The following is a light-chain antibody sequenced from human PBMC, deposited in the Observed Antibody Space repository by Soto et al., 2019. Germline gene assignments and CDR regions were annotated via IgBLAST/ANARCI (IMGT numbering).Light chain of an antibody. CDR2: DVS. J-gene: IGLJ1*01. Sequence: QSALTQPASVSGSPGQSITISCTGTSSDDGFYNYVSWYQQHPGKAPKLMIYDVSNRPSGVSNRFSGSKSGNTASLTISGLQAEDEADYYCTSYTSSSTRVFGTGTKLTVL. CDR3: TSYTSSSTRV. CDR1: SSDDGFYNY. V-gene: IGLV2-14*03.